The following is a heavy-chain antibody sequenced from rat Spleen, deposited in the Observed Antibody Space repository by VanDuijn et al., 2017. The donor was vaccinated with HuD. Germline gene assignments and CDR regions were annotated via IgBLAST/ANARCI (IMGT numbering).Heavy chain of an antibody. CDR2: IWGDGST. D-gene: IGHD1-12*02. J-gene: IGHJ2*01. CDR1: GFPLSNYG. CDR3: TRGPPRDDGSYYYGYYFDY. V-gene: IGHV2-13*01. Sequence: QVQLKESGPGLVQPSQTLSLTCTFSGFPLSNYGVIWVRQPPGKGREWLGVIWGDGSTKYNSVLKSRLTINRDTSKSQVFLKMNSLQTEDTAIYFCTRGPPRDDGSYYYGYYFDYWGQGVMVTVSS.